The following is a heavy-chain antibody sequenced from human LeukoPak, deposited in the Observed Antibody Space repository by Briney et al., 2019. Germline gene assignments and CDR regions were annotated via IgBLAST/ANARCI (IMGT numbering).Heavy chain of an antibody. V-gene: IGHV3-48*02. Sequence: GGPLRLSCAASGLNFSSYSMNWVRQAPGKGLEWLSYISRSGSNIYDAGSVKGRFTISRDNAKYSLYLQMNSLRDEDTAVYYCVRRVPNNSSWYELFDYWGQGTLVTVSS. J-gene: IGHJ4*02. CDR3: VRRVPNNSSWYELFDY. CDR1: GLNFSSYS. D-gene: IGHD6-13*01. CDR2: ISRSGSNI.